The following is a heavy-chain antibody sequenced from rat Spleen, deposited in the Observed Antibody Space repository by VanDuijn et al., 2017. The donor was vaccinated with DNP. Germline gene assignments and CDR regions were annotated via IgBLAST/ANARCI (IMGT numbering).Heavy chain of an antibody. Sequence: EVQLVESGGGLVQPGRSLKLSCVASKFTFSTAWMYWYRQFPEKRLEWVARIKAKSNNYATDYTESVKGRFTISRDDSKSSIYLQMNNLKEEDTAIYYCAKGPNYGGWSDYFDYWGQGVMVTVSS. J-gene: IGHJ2*01. CDR3: AKGPNYGGWSDYFDY. CDR2: IKAKSNNYAT. D-gene: IGHD1-11*01. CDR1: KFTFSTAW. V-gene: IGHV6-6*01.